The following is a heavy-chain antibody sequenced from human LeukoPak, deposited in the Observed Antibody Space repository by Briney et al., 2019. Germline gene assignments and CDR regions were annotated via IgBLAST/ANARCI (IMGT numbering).Heavy chain of an antibody. J-gene: IGHJ3*02. CDR3: ARVRSSGSYHDAFDI. Sequence: GASETVSCKASVYTFTSYYMHWVRQAPGQGLEWMGIINPSGGSTSYAQKFQGRVTMTRDTSTSTVYMELSSLRSEDTAVYYCARVRSSGSYHDAFDIWGQGTMVTVSS. CDR1: VYTFTSYY. CDR2: INPSGGST. D-gene: IGHD1-26*01. V-gene: IGHV1-46*01.